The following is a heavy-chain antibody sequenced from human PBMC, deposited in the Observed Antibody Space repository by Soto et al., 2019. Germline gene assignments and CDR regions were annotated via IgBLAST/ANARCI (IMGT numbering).Heavy chain of an antibody. V-gene: IGHV3-48*01. CDR2: ISSSSSTI. J-gene: IGHJ6*04. D-gene: IGHD3-10*01. CDR1: GFTFSSYS. Sequence: PGGSLRLSCAASGFTFSSYSMNWVRQAPGKGLEWVSYISSSSSTIYYADSVKGRFTISRDNAKNSLYLQMNSLGAEDTAVYYCALFLWFGESPWGKGTTVTVSS. CDR3: ALFLWFGESP.